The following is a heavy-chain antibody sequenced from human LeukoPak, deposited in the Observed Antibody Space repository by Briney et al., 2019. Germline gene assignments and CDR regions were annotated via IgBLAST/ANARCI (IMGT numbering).Heavy chain of an antibody. V-gene: IGHV3-30*03. J-gene: IGHJ4*02. Sequence: GRSLRLSCAASGFTFSSYGMHWVRQAPGKGLEWVAVISYDGSNKYYADSVKGRFTISRDNSKNTLYLQMNSLRAEDTAVYYCARNYYGSGHFDYWGQGTLVTVSS. CDR2: ISYDGSNK. CDR3: ARNYYGSGHFDY. CDR1: GFTFSSYG. D-gene: IGHD3-10*01.